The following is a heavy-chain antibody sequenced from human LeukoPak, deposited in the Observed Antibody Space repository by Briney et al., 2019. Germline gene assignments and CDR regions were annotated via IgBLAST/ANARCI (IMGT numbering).Heavy chain of an antibody. Sequence: ASVKVSCKASGYTFTSYDINWVRQATGQGLEWMGWMNPNSGNTGYAQKFQGGVTITRNTSISTAYMELSRLRSDDTAVYYCARGYCSGGSCYFFYWGQGTLVTVSS. CDR1: GYTFTSYD. V-gene: IGHV1-8*03. CDR2: MNPNSGNT. D-gene: IGHD2-15*01. CDR3: ARGYCSGGSCYFFY. J-gene: IGHJ4*02.